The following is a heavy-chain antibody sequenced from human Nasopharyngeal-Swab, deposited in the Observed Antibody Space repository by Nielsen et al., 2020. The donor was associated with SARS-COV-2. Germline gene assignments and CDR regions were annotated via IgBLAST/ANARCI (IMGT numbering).Heavy chain of an antibody. D-gene: IGHD3-3*01. CDR2: IWYNGSNK. CDR1: GFTFSNYG. V-gene: IGHV3-33*08. CDR3: ARVVRITIFGVVTHFDY. Sequence: GGSLRLSCATSGFTFSNYGMHWVRQAPGKGLEWVALIWYNGSNKLYADSVKGRFTISRDQSKKSLYLLMNSLTAEDTAVYYCARVVRITIFGVVTHFDYWGQGTLVTVSS. J-gene: IGHJ4*02.